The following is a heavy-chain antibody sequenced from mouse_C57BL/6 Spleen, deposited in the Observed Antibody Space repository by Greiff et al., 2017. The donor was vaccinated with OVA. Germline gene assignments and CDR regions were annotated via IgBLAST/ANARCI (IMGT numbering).Heavy chain of an antibody. Sequence: QVQLQQSGAELARPGASVKLSCKASGYTFTSYGISWVKQRTGQGLEWIGEIYPRSGNTYYNEKFKGKATLTADKSSSTAYMELRSLTSEDSAVYYCARSGGYGYDAPFAYWGQGTLVTVSA. CDR1: GYTFTSYG. J-gene: IGHJ3*01. D-gene: IGHD2-2*01. CDR3: ARSGGYGYDAPFAY. CDR2: IYPRSGNT. V-gene: IGHV1-81*01.